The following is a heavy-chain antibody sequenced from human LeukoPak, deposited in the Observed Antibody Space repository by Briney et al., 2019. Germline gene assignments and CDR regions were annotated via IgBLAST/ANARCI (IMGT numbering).Heavy chain of an antibody. CDR1: GNTFTGYY. CDR3: ARGPGILYWFDP. J-gene: IGHJ5*02. CDR2: INPNSGGT. Sequence: ASVKVSCKASGNTFTGYYMHWVRQAPGQGLEWMGWINPNSGGTNYAQKFQGRVTMTRDTSVSTAYMELSRLRSDDTAVYYCARGPGILYWFDPWGQGTLVTVSS. D-gene: IGHD2-15*01. V-gene: IGHV1-2*02.